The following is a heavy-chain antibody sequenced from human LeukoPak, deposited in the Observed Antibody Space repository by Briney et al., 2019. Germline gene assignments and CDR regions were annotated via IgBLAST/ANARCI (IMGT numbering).Heavy chain of an antibody. D-gene: IGHD2-15*01. CDR2: IYHSGST. V-gene: IGHV4-30-2*01. CDR1: GGSISSGGYS. Sequence: PSETLSLTCAVSGGSISSGGYSWRWIRQPPGKGLEWIGYIYHSGSTYYNPSLKSRVTISVDRSKNQFSLKLSSVTAADTAVYYCATSGGRDAFDIWGQGTMVTVSS. J-gene: IGHJ3*02. CDR3: ATSGGRDAFDI.